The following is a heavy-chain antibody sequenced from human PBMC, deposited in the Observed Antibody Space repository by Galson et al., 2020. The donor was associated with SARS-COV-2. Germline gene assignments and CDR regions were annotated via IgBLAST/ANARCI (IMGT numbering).Heavy chain of an antibody. CDR2: ISYDGSNK. CDR3: AIEGGSYAYYYYGLDV. CDR1: GFPFGSYG. D-gene: IGHD3-16*01. V-gene: IGHV3-30*03. Sequence: GGSLRLSCAASGFPFGSYGMHWVRQAPGKGLEWVALISYDGSNKYYGDSVKGRFTISRDNSKNSLYLQVNSLRAEDTAVYYCAIEGGSYAYYYYGLDVWGLGTTVTVSS. J-gene: IGHJ6*02.